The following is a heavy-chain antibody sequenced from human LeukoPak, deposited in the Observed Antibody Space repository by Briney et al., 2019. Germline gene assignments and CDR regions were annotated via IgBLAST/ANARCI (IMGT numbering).Heavy chain of an antibody. CDR2: ISGSGGTA. CDR3: ARDGGSRVDIVVVPAAN. CDR1: GFTFSIYA. Sequence: GGSLRLSCAASGFTFSIYAMSWVRQAPGKGLEWVSAISGSGGTAYYADSVKGRFTISRDNAKNSLYLQMNSLRAEDTAVYYCARDGGSRVDIVVVPAANWGQGTLVTVSS. V-gene: IGHV3-23*01. J-gene: IGHJ4*02. D-gene: IGHD2-2*03.